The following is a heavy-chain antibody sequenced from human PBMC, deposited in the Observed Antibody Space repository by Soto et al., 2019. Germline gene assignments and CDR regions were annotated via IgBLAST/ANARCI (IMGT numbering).Heavy chain of an antibody. CDR1: GGSISSHY. D-gene: IGHD6-19*01. CDR3: AKELKPYNSGWYFTLS. CDR2: IYLSGNT. Sequence: QVQLQESGPGLVKPSETLSLTCTVSGGSISSHYWSWIRQPAGKGLEWIGRIYLSGNTKINPSLKNRGTRSVDASKNQFSLNLKSVTAADTAVYYCAKELKPYNSGWYFTLSGGQGTLVTVSS. J-gene: IGHJ4*02. V-gene: IGHV4-4*07.